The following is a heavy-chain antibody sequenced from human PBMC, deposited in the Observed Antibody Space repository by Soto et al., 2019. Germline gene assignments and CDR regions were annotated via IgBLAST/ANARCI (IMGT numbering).Heavy chain of an antibody. J-gene: IGHJ4*02. Sequence: QVHLQESGPGLVKPSGTLSLTCDVSGDSISSSLWWSWVRQTPGKGLEWIGEIYHSGSINYNPSLKGRVTISADRSKNQFSLTLTAVTAADTAVYYCATSQLGEYFDNWGQGTLVTVSS. V-gene: IGHV4-4*02. D-gene: IGHD1-1*01. CDR2: IYHSGSI. CDR3: ATSQLGEYFDN. CDR1: GDSISSSLW.